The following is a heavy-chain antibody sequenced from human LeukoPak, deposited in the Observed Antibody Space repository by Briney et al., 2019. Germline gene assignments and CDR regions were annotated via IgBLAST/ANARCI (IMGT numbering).Heavy chain of an antibody. J-gene: IGHJ5*02. CDR3: ARDRLQLQS. CDR1: GDSISTSSYY. D-gene: IGHD1-1*01. V-gene: IGHV4-39*07. CDR2: IYYSGST. Sequence: PSETLSLTCSVSGDSISTSSYYWGWIHQPPGKGLEWIGTIYYSGSTYYNPSLTSRFTISVDTSKNQFSLKLSSVTAADTAVYYCARDRLQLQSWGQGTLVTVSS.